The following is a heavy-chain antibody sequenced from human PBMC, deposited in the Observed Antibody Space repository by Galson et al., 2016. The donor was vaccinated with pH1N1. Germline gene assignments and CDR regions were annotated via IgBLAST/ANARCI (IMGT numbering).Heavy chain of an antibody. Sequence: QSGAEVKKPGESLKISCTGSGYKFASSWIVWVRQMPGKGLEWMGIIWLGGSLIRYKPSFQGQVTISADKSINIVYLEWSSLKASDTATYYCARQNDYGDYRGDAFDIWGQGTMVIASS. CDR3: ARQNDYGDYRGDAFDI. J-gene: IGHJ3*02. V-gene: IGHV5-51*01. CDR1: GYKFASSW. CDR2: IWLGGSLI. D-gene: IGHD4-17*01.